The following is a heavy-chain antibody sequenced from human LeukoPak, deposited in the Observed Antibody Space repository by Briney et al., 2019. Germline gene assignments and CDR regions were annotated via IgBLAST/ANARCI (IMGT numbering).Heavy chain of an antibody. CDR2: IYHSGST. Sequence: SETLSLTCAVSGGSISSGGYSWSWIRRPPGKGLEWIGYIYHSGSTYYNPSLKSRVTISVDRSKNQFSLKLSSVTAADTAVYYCARVNGYYYYYGMDVWGQGTTVTVSS. CDR3: ARVNGYYYYYGMDV. J-gene: IGHJ6*02. CDR1: GGSISSGGYS. V-gene: IGHV4-30-2*01.